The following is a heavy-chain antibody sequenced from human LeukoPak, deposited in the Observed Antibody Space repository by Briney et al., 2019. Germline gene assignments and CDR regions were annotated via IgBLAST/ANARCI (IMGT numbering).Heavy chain of an antibody. J-gene: IGHJ4*02. D-gene: IGHD3-22*01. CDR1: RYTFTYRY. CDR2: INPSGGST. CDR3: AANYDSNELDY. V-gene: IGHV1-46*01. Sequence: ASVKVSCKASRYTFTYRYLHWVRQAPGQGLEWMGIINPSGGSTSYAQKFQGRVTMTRDMSTSTVYMELSSLRSEDTAVYYCAANYDSNELDYWGQGTLVTVSS.